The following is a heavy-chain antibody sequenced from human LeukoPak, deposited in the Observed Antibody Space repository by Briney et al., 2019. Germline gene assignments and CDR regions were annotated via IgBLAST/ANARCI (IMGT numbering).Heavy chain of an antibody. V-gene: IGHV3-21*01. CDR3: ARELDRIQDLDS. Sequence: PGGSLRLSCAASGYTFSCCSMNWVRQAPGKGLEWLSSINNSGDDKYHADSVQGRFTISRDNAKNSLYLQMSSLRAEDTAMYYCARELDRIQDLDSWGQGTQVTVSS. J-gene: IGHJ4*02. D-gene: IGHD1-1*01. CDR2: INNSGDDK. CDR1: GYTFSCCS.